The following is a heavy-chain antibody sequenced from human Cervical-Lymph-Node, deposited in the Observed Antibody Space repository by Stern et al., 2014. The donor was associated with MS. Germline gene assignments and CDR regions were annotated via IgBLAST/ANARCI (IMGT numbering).Heavy chain of an antibody. CDR2: IWYDGSNK. Sequence: VQLVESGGGVVQPGRSLRLSCAASGFTFSSYGMHWVRQAPGKGLEWVAVIWYDGSNKYYAYSVKGRFTISRDNSKNTLYLQMNSLRAEDTAVYYCARGGGIVGATTLDYWGQGTLVTVSS. D-gene: IGHD1-26*01. J-gene: IGHJ4*02. V-gene: IGHV3-33*01. CDR1: GFTFSSYG. CDR3: ARGGGIVGATTLDY.